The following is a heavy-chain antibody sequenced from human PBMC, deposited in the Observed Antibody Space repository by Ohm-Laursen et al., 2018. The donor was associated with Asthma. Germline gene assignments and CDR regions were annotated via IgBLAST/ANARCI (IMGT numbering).Heavy chain of an antibody. CDR2: ISTASSFI. D-gene: IGHD1-26*01. J-gene: IGHJ1*01. V-gene: IGHV3-21*01. CDR3: ARNGPEWELQGRESSLHH. Sequence: SLRLSCAASGYTLNRYSIHWVRQIPGKGLEWVASISTASSFIYYADSVRGRFTTSRDNARNSVYLQMNSLRAEDTALYYCARNGPEWELQGRESSLHHWGEGTLVTVSS. CDR1: GYTLNRYS.